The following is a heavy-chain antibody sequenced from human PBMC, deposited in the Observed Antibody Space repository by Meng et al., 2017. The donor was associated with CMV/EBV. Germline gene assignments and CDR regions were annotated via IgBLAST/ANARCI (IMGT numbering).Heavy chain of an antibody. Sequence: ASVKVSCKASGYTFTSYAMNWVRQAPGQGLEWMGWINPNSGGTNYAQKFQGRVTMTRDTSISTAYMELSRLRSDDTAVYYCARDRITTFDYWGQGTLVTVSS. D-gene: IGHD3-22*01. CDR2: INPNSGGT. V-gene: IGHV1-2*02. CDR1: GYTFTSYA. J-gene: IGHJ4*02. CDR3: ARDRITTFDY.